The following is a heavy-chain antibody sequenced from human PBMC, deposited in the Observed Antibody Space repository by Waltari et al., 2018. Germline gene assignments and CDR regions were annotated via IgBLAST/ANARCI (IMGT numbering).Heavy chain of an antibody. V-gene: IGHV4-38-2*01. CDR3: AIDSSGAFDY. Sequence: QVQLQESGPGLVKTSETLSLTCAVSGYSISSGYDWGWIRQPPGKGLEWIGSIYHSGSTYYNPSLKSRVTISVDTSKNQFSLKLSSVTAADTAVYYCAIDSSGAFDYWGQGTLVTVSS. CDR2: IYHSGST. J-gene: IGHJ4*02. D-gene: IGHD3-22*01. CDR1: GYSISSGYD.